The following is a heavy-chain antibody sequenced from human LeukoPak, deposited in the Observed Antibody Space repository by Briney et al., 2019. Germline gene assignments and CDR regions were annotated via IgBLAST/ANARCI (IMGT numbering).Heavy chain of an antibody. Sequence: GGSLRLSCAASGFTFSSYGMHWVRQAPGKGLEWVAFIRYDGSNKYYADSVKGRFTISRDNSKNTLYLQMNSLRAEDTAVYYCARTQSQWLADDYWGQGTLVTVSS. V-gene: IGHV3-30*02. J-gene: IGHJ4*02. CDR1: GFTFSSYG. CDR2: IRYDGSNK. CDR3: ARTQSQWLADDY. D-gene: IGHD6-19*01.